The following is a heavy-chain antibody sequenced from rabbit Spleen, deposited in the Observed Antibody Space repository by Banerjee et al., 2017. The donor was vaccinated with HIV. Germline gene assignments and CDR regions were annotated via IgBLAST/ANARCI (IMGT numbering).Heavy chain of an antibody. J-gene: IGHJ6*01. Sequence: QSLEESGGDLVKPGASLTLTCTASGFSFSSTYYMCWVRQAPGKGLEWIACIDAGVKGTTYYASWAKGRFAVSKTSPTTVTLQMTSLTAADTATYFCARESSYAGYAGYGYAARYYGMDLWGPGTLVTVS. V-gene: IGHV1S40*01. D-gene: IGHD6-1*01. CDR3: ARESSYAGYAGYGYAARYYGMDL. CDR2: IDAGVKGTT. CDR1: GFSFSSTYY.